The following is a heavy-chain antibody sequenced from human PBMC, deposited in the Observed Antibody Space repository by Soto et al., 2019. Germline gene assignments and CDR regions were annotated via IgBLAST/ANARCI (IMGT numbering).Heavy chain of an antibody. Sequence: GSLRLASAASGXTVSSYGMHWVRQAPGKGLELVAFISYDGSNKYYADSVKGRFTISRDNSKKTLYLQMNSLIAEDTDVYYCAKAHYSSGWSSDYWGQGTLGTVSS. CDR1: GXTVSSYG. CDR3: AKAHYSSGWSSDY. D-gene: IGHD6-19*01. V-gene: IGHV3-30*18. CDR2: ISYDGSNK. J-gene: IGHJ4*02.